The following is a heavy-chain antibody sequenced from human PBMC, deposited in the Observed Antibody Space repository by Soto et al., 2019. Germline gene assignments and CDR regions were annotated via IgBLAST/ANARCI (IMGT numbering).Heavy chain of an antibody. CDR2: IIPIFGRS. Sequence: QVQLVQSGAEVKKPGSSVKVSCKASGGTFTTYAISWVRQAPGQGLEWMGGIIPIFGRSNYAQKFQGRVTFSADTYTSTAYMELSSLRSEDTAVYYCARSALPSAINNWFDPWGQGTLVTVSS. CDR3: ARSALPSAINNWFDP. CDR1: GGTFTTYA. D-gene: IGHD2-2*01. J-gene: IGHJ5*02. V-gene: IGHV1-69*06.